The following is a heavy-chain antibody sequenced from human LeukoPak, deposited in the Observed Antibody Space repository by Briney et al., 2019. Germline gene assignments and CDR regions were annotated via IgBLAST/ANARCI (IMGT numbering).Heavy chain of an antibody. CDR3: ARVDTREYYFHY. CDR2: INHSGST. Sequence: SETLSLTCAVYGGSFSGYYWSWIRRPPGKGLEWIGEINHSGSTNYNPSLKSRVTISVDTSKNQFSLKLSSVTAADTAVYYCARVDTREYYFHYWGQGTLVTVSS. V-gene: IGHV4-34*01. CDR1: GGSFSGYY. J-gene: IGHJ4*02. D-gene: IGHD5-18*01.